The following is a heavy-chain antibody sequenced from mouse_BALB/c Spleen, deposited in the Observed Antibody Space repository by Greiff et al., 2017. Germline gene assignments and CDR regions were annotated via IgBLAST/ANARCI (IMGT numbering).Heavy chain of an antibody. CDR1: GFTFSSYA. CDR3: ARPEVFAY. CDR2: ISSGGSYT. J-gene: IGHJ3*01. V-gene: IGHV5-9-3*01. Sequence: EVKVEESGGGLVKPGGSLKLSCAASGFTFSSYAMSWVRQTPEKRLEWVATISSGGSYTYYPDSVKGRFTISRDNAKNTLYLQMSSLRSEDTAMYYCARPEVFAYWGQGTLVTVSA.